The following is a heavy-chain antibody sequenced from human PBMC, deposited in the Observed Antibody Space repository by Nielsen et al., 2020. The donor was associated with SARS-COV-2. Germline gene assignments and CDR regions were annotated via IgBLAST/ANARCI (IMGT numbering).Heavy chain of an antibody. D-gene: IGHD3-22*01. V-gene: IGHV3-30*18. Sequence: GESLKISCAASGFTFCSYGMHWVRQAPGKGLEWVAVISYDGSNKYYADSVKGRFTISRDNSKNTLYLQMNSLRAEDTAVYYCAKVGGTMTPDYWGQGTLVTVSS. CDR1: GFTFCSYG. J-gene: IGHJ4*02. CDR3: AKVGGTMTPDY. CDR2: ISYDGSNK.